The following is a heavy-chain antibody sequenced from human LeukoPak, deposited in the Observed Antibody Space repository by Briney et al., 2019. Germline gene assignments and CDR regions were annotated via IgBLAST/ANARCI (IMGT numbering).Heavy chain of an antibody. D-gene: IGHD4-23*01. J-gene: IGHJ4*02. Sequence: GSLRLSCAAPGFTFRNYWMTWVRQAPGKGLGWVANINQEGNDKNYVGSVKGRFTISRDNTKNSLFLQMNSLRAEDTAVYYCVVTRTRGDHWGQGTLVTVSS. CDR1: GFTFRNYW. CDR2: INQEGNDK. CDR3: VVTRTRGDH. V-gene: IGHV3-7*03.